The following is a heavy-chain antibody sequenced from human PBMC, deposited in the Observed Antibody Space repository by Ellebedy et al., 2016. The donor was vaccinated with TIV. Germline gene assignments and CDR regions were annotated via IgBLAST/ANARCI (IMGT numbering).Heavy chain of an antibody. CDR3: ARDPNSPGDTGYGDY. CDR2: MNQVGSEK. Sequence: GESPKISCAASGFTFTTYWMSWVRQAPGKGLEWVANMNQVGSEKYYVDSVKGRFTISRDNAQNSLYLHMNNLRAEDTAVYYCARDPNSPGDTGYGDYWGQGVVVTVST. J-gene: IGHJ4*02. D-gene: IGHD5-12*01. CDR1: GFTFTTYW. V-gene: IGHV3-7*03.